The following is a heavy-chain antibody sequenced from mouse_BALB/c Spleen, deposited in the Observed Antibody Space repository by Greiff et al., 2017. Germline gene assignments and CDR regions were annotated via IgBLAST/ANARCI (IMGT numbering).Heavy chain of an antibody. V-gene: IGHV1-69*01. CDR1: GYTFTDYW. J-gene: IGHJ1*01. CDR3: ARKLYYGYFDV. CDR2: IDTSDSYT. Sequence: QVQLQQSGAELVMPGASVKMSCKASGYTFTDYWMHWVKQRPGQGLEWIGAIDTSDSYTSYNQKFKGKATLTVDESSSTAYMQLSSLTSEDSAVYYCARKLYYGYFDVWGAGTTVTVAS.